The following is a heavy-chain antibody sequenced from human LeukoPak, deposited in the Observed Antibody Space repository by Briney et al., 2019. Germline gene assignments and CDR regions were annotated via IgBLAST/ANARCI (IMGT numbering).Heavy chain of an antibody. CDR1: GYTFTGYY. CDR2: INPNSGGT. V-gene: IGHV1-2*02. CDR3: ARDQRGYSYGYGPPPYFDY. Sequence: ASVKVSCKASGYTFTGYYMHWVRQAPGQGLEWMGWINPNSGGTNFAREFQGRVTMTRDTSISTAYMELSRLRSDDTAVYYCARDQRGYSYGYGPPPYFDYWGQGTLVTVSS. D-gene: IGHD5-18*01. J-gene: IGHJ4*02.